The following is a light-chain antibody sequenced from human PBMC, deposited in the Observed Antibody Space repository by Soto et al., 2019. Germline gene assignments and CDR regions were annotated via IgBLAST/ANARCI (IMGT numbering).Light chain of an antibody. Sequence: EIVLTQSPGTLSLSPGERATLSCRASQSISSSHLAWYQQKPGQAPRLLMYGASSRATGIPDRFSGSGSGTDFTLIISRLEPEDFAVYYCQQYGSSPLFTFGPGTKVDIK. CDR2: GAS. CDR3: QQYGSSPLFT. CDR1: QSISSSH. J-gene: IGKJ3*01. V-gene: IGKV3-20*01.